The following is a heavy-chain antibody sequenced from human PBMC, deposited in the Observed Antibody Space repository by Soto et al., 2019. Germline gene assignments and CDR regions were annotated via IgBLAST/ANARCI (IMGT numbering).Heavy chain of an antibody. Sequence: PSETLSLTCAVSGGSISSGGYSWSWIRQPPGKGLEWIGYIYHSGSTYYNPSLKSRVTISVDTSKNQFSLKLSSVTAADTAVYYCARSPGWLQYSLDYWGQGTLVTVSS. V-gene: IGHV4-30-2*01. D-gene: IGHD5-12*01. CDR1: GGSISSGGYS. J-gene: IGHJ4*02. CDR2: IYHSGST. CDR3: ARSPGWLQYSLDY.